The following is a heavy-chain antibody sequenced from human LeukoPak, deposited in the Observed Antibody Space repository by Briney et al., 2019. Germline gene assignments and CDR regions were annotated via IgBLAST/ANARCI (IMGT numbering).Heavy chain of an antibody. CDR3: ARFLLDAFDI. J-gene: IGHJ3*02. CDR1: GGSISSYY. Sequence: SETLSLTCTVSGGSISSYYWSWIRQPPGKGLEWIGYIYYSGSTYYNPSLKSRVTISVDTSKNQFSLKLSSVTAADTAVYYCARFLLDAFDIWGQGTMVTVSS. V-gene: IGHV4-59*01. CDR2: IYYSGST.